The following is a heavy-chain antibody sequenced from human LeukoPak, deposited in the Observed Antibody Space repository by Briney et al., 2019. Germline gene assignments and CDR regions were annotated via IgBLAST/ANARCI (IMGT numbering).Heavy chain of an antibody. V-gene: IGHV3-7*04. D-gene: IGHD1-26*01. J-gene: IGHJ3*02. CDR2: IKQDGSEK. CDR1: GFTFSSYW. CDR3: ARGEWGSNDAFDI. Sequence: GGSLRLSCAASGFTFSSYWMSWVRQAPGKGLEWVANIKQDGSEKYYVDSVKGRFTISRDNAKNSLYLQMNSLRAEDTAVYYCARGEWGSNDAFDIWGQGIMVTVSS.